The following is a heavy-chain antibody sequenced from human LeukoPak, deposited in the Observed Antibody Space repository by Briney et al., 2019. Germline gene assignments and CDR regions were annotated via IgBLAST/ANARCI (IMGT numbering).Heavy chain of an antibody. CDR3: HCSGGSCYKP. D-gene: IGHD2-15*01. CDR2: ISGSGGST. J-gene: IGHJ5*02. Sequence: PGGSLRLSCIASGFTFSRYAMSWVRQAPGKGLEWVSGISGSGGSTYYADSVKGRFIISRDNSKNTLYLQMNSLRAEDTAVYYCHCSGGSCYKPWGQGTLVTVSS. CDR1: GFTFSRYA. V-gene: IGHV3-23*01.